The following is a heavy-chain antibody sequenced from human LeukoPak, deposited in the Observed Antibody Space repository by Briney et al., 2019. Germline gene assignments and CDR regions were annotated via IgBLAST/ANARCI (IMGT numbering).Heavy chain of an antibody. Sequence: ASVKVSCKASGYTFTGYYIHWVRQAPGQGLEWMGWISAYNGNTNYVQKLQGRVTMTTDTSTSTAYMELRSLRSDDTAVYYCARDRGSGWFVYWGQGTLVTVSS. CDR2: ISAYNGNT. D-gene: IGHD6-19*01. V-gene: IGHV1-18*04. J-gene: IGHJ4*02. CDR1: GYTFTGYY. CDR3: ARDRGSGWFVY.